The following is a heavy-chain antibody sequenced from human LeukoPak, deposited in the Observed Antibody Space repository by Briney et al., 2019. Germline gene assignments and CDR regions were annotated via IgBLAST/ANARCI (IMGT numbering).Heavy chain of an antibody. D-gene: IGHD6-6*01. V-gene: IGHV3-49*04. CDR3: SRARTGTWLDP. J-gene: IGHJ5*02. CDR1: GFTFADFA. CDR2: IRSKDYGGTT. Sequence: GRSLRLSCTASGFTFADFAMAWVRQAPGKGLEWVGFIRSKDYGGTTEYAASVKGRITISRDGSKNIAYLQMNSLKTEDTAVYYCSRARTGTWLDPWGQGTLVTVSS.